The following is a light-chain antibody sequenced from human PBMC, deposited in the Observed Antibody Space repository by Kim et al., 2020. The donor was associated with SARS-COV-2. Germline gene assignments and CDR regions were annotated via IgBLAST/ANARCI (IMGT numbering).Light chain of an antibody. V-gene: IGLV1-51*01. CDR2: DNN. Sequence: PGQKVTISCSGSSSNIGNTYVSWYQQLPGTAPKLLIYDNNKRPSGIPDRFSGSKSGTSATLGITGLQTGDEADYYCRTWDSSLSAVFGGGTQLTVL. J-gene: IGLJ3*02. CDR1: SSNIGNTY. CDR3: RTWDSSLSAV.